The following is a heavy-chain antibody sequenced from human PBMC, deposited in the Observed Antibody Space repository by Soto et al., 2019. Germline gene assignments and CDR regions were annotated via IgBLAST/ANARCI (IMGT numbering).Heavy chain of an antibody. D-gene: IGHD2-8*01. CDR2: INPSGGST. V-gene: IGHV1-46*01. CDR1: GYTFTSYY. J-gene: IGHJ3*02. Sequence: GASVKVSCTASGYTFTSYYMHWVRQAPGQGLEWMGIINPSGGSTSYAQKFQGRVTMTRDTSTSTVYMELSSLRSEDTAVYCCAVSWRTNAFDIWGQGTMVTVSS. CDR3: AVSWRTNAFDI.